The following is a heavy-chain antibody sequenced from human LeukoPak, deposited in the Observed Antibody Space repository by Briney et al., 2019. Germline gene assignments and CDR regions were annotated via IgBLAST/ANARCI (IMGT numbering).Heavy chain of an antibody. CDR2: VYYRGST. J-gene: IGHJ4*02. CDR1: GGSISGRSYY. V-gene: IGHV4-39*07. CDR3: ARGEQDYFGSGTGSGADTSFDH. Sequence: SETLSLTCTVSGGSISGRSYYWGWLRQPPGKGLEWIGSVYYRGSTSYNPSLKSRVTISVDTSKNQFSLNLKSLTAADTAVFYCARGEQDYFGSGTGSGADTSFDHWGQGTLVTVSS. D-gene: IGHD3-10*01.